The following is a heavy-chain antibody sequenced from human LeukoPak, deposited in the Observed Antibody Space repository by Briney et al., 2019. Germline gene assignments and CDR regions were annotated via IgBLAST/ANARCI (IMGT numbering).Heavy chain of an antibody. D-gene: IGHD3-10*01. CDR1: GYSFTSYW. V-gene: IGHV5-51*01. CDR3: ARRGFGELTAIDY. J-gene: IGHJ4*02. CDR2: IYPGDSDS. Sequence: GESLKISCKGSGYSFTSYWIGWVRQMPGKGLEWMGIIYPGDSDSRYSPSFEGQVTISVDKSISAAFLQWSSLKASDTAMYYCARRGFGELTAIDYWGQGTLVTVSS.